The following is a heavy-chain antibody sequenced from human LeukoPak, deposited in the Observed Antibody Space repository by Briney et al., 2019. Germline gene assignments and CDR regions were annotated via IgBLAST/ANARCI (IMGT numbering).Heavy chain of an antibody. CDR2: IYPGDSDT. D-gene: IGHD6-13*01. CDR3: ARLGAIAAAGTNWFDP. CDR1: GYSFTSYW. Sequence: GESLKISCKGSGYSFTSYWIGWVRQMPGKGLEWMGIIYPGDSDTRYSPSFQGQVTISADKSISTAYLQWSSLKASDTAMYYCARLGAIAAAGTNWFDPWGQGTLVTVSS. V-gene: IGHV5-51*01. J-gene: IGHJ5*02.